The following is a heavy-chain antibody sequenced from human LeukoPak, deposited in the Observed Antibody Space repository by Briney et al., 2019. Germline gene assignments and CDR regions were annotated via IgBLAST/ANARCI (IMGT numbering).Heavy chain of an antibody. J-gene: IGHJ3*01. CDR2: IPGSGFTT. Sequence: PGGSLRLSCAASGFTFSSHAMSWVRQAPGKGLKWVSTIPGSGFTTFYADSVKGRFTISRDNSKNTLYLQMDSLGADDTAVYFCARGLDIGLRGAFDVWGQGTMVTASS. D-gene: IGHD2-2*03. V-gene: IGHV3-23*01. CDR3: ARGLDIGLRGAFDV. CDR1: GFTFSSHA.